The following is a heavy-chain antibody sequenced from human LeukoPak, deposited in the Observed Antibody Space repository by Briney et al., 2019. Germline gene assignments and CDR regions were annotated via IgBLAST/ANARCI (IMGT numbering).Heavy chain of an antibody. CDR3: AKASFAYFFDY. CDR1: GFTFNSYS. V-gene: IGHV3-21*04. J-gene: IGHJ4*02. CDR2: ISSSSSYI. D-gene: IGHD2/OR15-2a*01. Sequence: GGSLRLSCAASGFTFNSYSMNWVRQAPGKGLEWVSSISSSSSYIYYADSVKGRFTISRDNSKNTLYLQMNSLRAEDTAVYYCAKASFAYFFDYWGQGTLVTVSS.